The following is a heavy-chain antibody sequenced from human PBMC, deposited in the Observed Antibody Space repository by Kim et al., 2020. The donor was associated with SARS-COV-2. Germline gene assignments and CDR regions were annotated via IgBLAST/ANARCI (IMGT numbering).Heavy chain of an antibody. D-gene: IGHD1-26*01. Sequence: GGSLRLSCAASGFTFSDHWMHWVRQAPGKGPVWVSRINADRSVIEYAASVKGRFTISRDNANSTLDLQMNSLRPEDTAVYYCARGGGSYGFDSWGQG. CDR3: ARGGGSYGFDS. CDR1: GFTFSDHW. J-gene: IGHJ4*02. V-gene: IGHV3-74*01. CDR2: INADRSVI.